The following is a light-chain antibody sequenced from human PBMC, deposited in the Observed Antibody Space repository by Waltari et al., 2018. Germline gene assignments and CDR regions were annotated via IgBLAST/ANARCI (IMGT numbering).Light chain of an antibody. CDR3: SSQTLDGLVL. V-gene: IGLV2-14*03. J-gene: IGLJ2*01. CDR1: GSAVGASDS. CDR2: DVT. Sequence: QSALPQPASVSGSPGQSIPISCIGVGSAVGASDSVSWPQHHPGKAPQVIIYDVTNRPSGVSDRFSASKSANTASLTISRLQPEDEADYYCSSQTLDGLVLFGGGTRLTVL.